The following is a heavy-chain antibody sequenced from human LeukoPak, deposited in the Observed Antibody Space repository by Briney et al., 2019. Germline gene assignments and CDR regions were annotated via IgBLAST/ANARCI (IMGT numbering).Heavy chain of an antibody. CDR2: VYSGNDGT. CDR1: GFTVSTDN. Sequence: PGGSLRLSRAASGFTVSTDNMSWVRQVPGKGLEWVSVVYSGNDGTNYADSVRGRFTISRDDSKNMVYLQMNNLRLEDAAVYYCTKRSRGYYDYWGQGTLVTVSS. D-gene: IGHD3-10*01. V-gene: IGHV3-66*02. J-gene: IGHJ4*02. CDR3: TKRSRGYYDY.